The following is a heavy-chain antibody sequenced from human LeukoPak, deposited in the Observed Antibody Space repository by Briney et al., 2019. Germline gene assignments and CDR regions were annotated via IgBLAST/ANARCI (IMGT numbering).Heavy chain of an antibody. Sequence: GASVKVSCKASGYTFTSYGISRVRQAPGQGLEWMGWISAYNGNTNYAQKFQGRVTMTTDTSTSTAYMELRSLRSDDTAVYYCSRADIRAIASSGWYGFDYWGQGTLVTVSS. CDR3: SRADIRAIASSGWYGFDY. J-gene: IGHJ4*02. CDR1: GYTFTSYG. CDR2: ISAYNGNT. V-gene: IGHV1-18*01. D-gene: IGHD6-19*01.